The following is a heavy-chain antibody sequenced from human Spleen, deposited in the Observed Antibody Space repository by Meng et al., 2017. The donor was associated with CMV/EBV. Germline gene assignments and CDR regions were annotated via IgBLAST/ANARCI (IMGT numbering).Heavy chain of an antibody. D-gene: IGHD3-22*01. V-gene: IGHV4-30-4*01. CDR2: IHYSGST. CDR1: GGSISSGDYY. CDR3: ARETHDSSGYFFDY. Sequence: HLQEPGPGLVKPFQTLSLTCTVSGGSISSGDYYWSWIRQPPGKGLEWIAYIHYSGSTYYSPSLKSRVTISVDTSRNQLSLKLSSMTAADTAVYYCARETHDSSGYFFDYWGQGTLVTVSS. J-gene: IGHJ4*02.